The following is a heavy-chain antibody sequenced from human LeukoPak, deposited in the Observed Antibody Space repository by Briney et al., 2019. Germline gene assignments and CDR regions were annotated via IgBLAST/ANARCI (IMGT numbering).Heavy chain of an antibody. CDR1: GFTFSSYS. CDR3: TRDQTPYY. Sequence: GGSLRLSCAASGFTFSSYSMNWVRQAPGKGLEWVGFIASETYGGTAEYAASVKGRFTISRDDSKSIAYLQMNSLKTEDTAVYYCTRDQTPYYWGQGTLVTVSS. V-gene: IGHV3-49*04. J-gene: IGHJ4*02. CDR2: IASETYGGTA.